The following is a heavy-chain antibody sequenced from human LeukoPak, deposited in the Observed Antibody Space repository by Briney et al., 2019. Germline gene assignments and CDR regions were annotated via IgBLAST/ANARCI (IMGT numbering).Heavy chain of an antibody. CDR2: ISSGSSTI. CDR1: GFTFSDYY. J-gene: IGHJ1*01. V-gene: IGHV3-11*01. CDR3: ASSWYAGYFQH. D-gene: IGHD6-13*01. Sequence: GGSLRLSCAASGFTFSDYYMSWIRQAPGKGLEWVSYISSGSSTIYYADSVKGRFTISRDNAKNSLYLQMNSLRAEDTAVYYCASSWYAGYFQHWGQGTLVTVSS.